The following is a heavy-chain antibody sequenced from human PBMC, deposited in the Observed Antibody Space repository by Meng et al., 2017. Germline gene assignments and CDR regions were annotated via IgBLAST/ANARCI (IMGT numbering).Heavy chain of an antibody. CDR3: ARGTDYGDYYFDY. Sequence: VQRQESGPGMVKPSGTLSLACAVSGGSISSSNWWSWVRQPPGKGLEWIGEIYHSGSTNYNPSLKSRVTISVDKSKNQFSLKLSSVTAADTAVYYCARGTDYGDYYFDYWGQGTLVTVSS. J-gene: IGHJ4*02. CDR1: GGSISSSNW. V-gene: IGHV4-4*02. CDR2: IYHSGST. D-gene: IGHD4-17*01.